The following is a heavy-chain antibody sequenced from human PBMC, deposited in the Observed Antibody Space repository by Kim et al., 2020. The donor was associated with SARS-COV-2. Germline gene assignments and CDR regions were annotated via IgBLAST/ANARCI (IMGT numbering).Heavy chain of an antibody. CDR2: IYYSGST. Sequence: SETLSLTCTVSGGSISSGGYYWSWIRQHPGKGLEWIGNIYYSGSTYYNPSLKSRVTISVDTSKNQFSLKLSSVTAADTAVYYCARAPRRIITIFGVVTHFDYWGQGTLVTVSS. J-gene: IGHJ4*02. CDR1: GGSISSGGYY. V-gene: IGHV4-31*03. D-gene: IGHD3-3*01. CDR3: ARAPRRIITIFGVVTHFDY.